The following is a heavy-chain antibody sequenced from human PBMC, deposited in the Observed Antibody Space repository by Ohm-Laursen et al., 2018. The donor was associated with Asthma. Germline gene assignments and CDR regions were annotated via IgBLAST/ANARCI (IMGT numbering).Heavy chain of an antibody. Sequence: SLRLSCAASGLTINRYGLHWVRRAPGKGLEWVAFISYDENKKYYADSVKGRFTISRDNSKNALYLQMNSLRGEDTAVYYCARDSVYQPVDFYYGMDVWGQGTTVTVS. CDR1: GLTINRYG. J-gene: IGHJ6*02. CDR3: ARDSVYQPVDFYYGMDV. V-gene: IGHV3-30*03. D-gene: IGHD2-2*01. CDR2: ISYDENKK.